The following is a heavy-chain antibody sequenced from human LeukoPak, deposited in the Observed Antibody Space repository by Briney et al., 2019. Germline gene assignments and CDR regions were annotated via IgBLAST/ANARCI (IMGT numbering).Heavy chain of an antibody. CDR1: GFTFSSYA. CDR2: ISYDGSNK. V-gene: IGHV3-30*04. CDR3: AKNLPPQNAHRSIVVVVAATGDAFDI. Sequence: GGSLRLSCAASGFTFSSYAMHWVRQAPGKGLEWVAVISYDGSNKYYADSVKGRFTISRDNSKNTLYLQMNSLRAEDTAVYYCAKNLPPQNAHRSIVVVVAATGDAFDIWGQGTMVTVSS. J-gene: IGHJ3*02. D-gene: IGHD2-15*01.